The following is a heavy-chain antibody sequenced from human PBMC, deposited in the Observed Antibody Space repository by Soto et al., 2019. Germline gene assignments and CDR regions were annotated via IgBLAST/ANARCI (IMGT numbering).Heavy chain of an antibody. CDR3: ARSSYSSSLRGPFDY. D-gene: IGHD6-13*01. CDR2: IDWDDDK. Sequence: SGPTLVNPTQTLTLTCTFSGFSLSTSGMCVSWIRQPPGKALEWLARIDWDDDKYYSTSLKTRLTISKDTSKNQVVLTMTNMDPVDTATYYCARSSYSSSLRGPFDYWGQGTLVTVSS. J-gene: IGHJ4*02. V-gene: IGHV2-70*11. CDR1: GFSLSTSGMC.